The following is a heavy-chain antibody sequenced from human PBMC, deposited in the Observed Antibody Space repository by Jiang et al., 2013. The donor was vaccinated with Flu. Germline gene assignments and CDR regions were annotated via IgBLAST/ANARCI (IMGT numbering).Heavy chain of an antibody. Sequence: VQLVESGGGLVQPGRSLRLACAASGFRFGDYAMYWVRQVPGKGLEWVSGISRNSGNLGYADSVKGRFTISRDNAKNSLYLQMNSLRAEDTALYYCAKDLNSGSYTTDAFDIWGQGTMVTVSS. J-gene: IGHJ3*02. CDR3: AKDLNSGSYTTDAFDI. CDR2: ISRNSGNL. V-gene: IGHV3-9*01. CDR1: GFRFGDYA. D-gene: IGHD1-26*01.